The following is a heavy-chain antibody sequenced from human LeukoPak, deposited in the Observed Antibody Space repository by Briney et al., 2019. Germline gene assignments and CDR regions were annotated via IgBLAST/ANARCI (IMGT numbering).Heavy chain of an antibody. CDR1: GYSIKSGYH. Sequence: SETLSLTCSASGYSIKSGYHWGWIRQPPGRGLEWIGNIYRSGSTYYNSSLKSRVTISIDTSKNQFSLKLSSLTAADTAVYFCARINWNPDYRGKGTLVTVSS. CDR2: IYRSGST. V-gene: IGHV4-38-2*02. J-gene: IGHJ4*02. CDR3: ARINWNPDY. D-gene: IGHD1-20*01.